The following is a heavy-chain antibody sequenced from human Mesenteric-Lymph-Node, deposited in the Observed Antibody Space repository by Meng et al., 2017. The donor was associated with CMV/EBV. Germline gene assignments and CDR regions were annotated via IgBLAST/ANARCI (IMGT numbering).Heavy chain of an antibody. D-gene: IGHD2-2*01. CDR3: ARVHCSSTRCYFWGYFQH. CDR1: ISIGECY. J-gene: IGHJ1*01. Sequence: ISIGECYWSWIRQPPGKGVEWIGYIYYSGSTYYNPSLKSRVTISVDTSKNQFSLKLTSVTAADTAVYYCARVHCSSTRCYFWGYFQHWGQGTPVTVSS. CDR2: IYYSGST. V-gene: IGHV4-30-4*08.